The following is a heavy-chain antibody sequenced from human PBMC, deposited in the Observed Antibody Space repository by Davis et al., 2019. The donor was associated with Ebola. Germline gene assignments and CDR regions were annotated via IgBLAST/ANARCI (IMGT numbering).Heavy chain of an antibody. CDR3: AREASAFDI. CDR1: GFTFSSYW. Sequence: PGGSLRLSCVASGFTFSSYWMHWVHQTPGKGLVWVSGIKSDGSSTTYADSVKGRFTISRDNAKNTLYLQMSSLRAEDTAVFYCAREASAFDIWGQGTTVTVSS. J-gene: IGHJ3*02. V-gene: IGHV3-74*01. CDR2: IKSDGSST.